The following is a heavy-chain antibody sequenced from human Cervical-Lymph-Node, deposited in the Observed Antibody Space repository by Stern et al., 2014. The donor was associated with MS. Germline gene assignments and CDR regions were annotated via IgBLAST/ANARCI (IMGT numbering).Heavy chain of an antibody. V-gene: IGHV1-69*09. J-gene: IGHJ5*02. CDR3: ARGVVSNRAAATLHNLFDP. CDR2: IIPILGLP. Sequence: VQLVESGAEVKKPGSSVNVSCKASGGTFSSNYAITWMRQAPGQGLEWLGRIIPILGLPNYAQKFQGRVTITADTSTSTAYMELSSLRYEDTAVYYCARGVVSNRAAATLHNLFDPWGQGTLVTVSS. CDR1: GGTFSSNYA. D-gene: IGHD2-15*01.